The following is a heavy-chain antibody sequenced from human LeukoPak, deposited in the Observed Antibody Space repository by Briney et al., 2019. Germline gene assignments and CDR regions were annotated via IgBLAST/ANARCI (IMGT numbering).Heavy chain of an antibody. D-gene: IGHD3-10*01. V-gene: IGHV4-34*01. Sequence: SETLSLTCAVYGGSFSGYYWSWIRQPPGKGLEWIGEINHSGSTNYNPSLKSRVTMSVDTSKNQFSLKLSSVTAADTAVYYCARDGGHGSGSYWWFDPWGQGTLVTVSS. J-gene: IGHJ5*02. CDR3: ARDGGHGSGSYWWFDP. CDR2: INHSGST. CDR1: GGSFSGYY.